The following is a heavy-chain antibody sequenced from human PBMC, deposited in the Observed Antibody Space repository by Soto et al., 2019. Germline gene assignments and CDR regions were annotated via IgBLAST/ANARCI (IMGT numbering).Heavy chain of an antibody. Sequence: PGGSLRLSCAASGFTFSSYSMNWVRQAPGKGLEWVSYISSSSSTIYYADSVKGRFTISRDNAKNSLYLQMNSLRDEDTAVYYCARDAIQTYCSGGSCYSGPYGMDVWRQGTTVTVSS. CDR2: ISSSSSTI. CDR1: GFTFSSYS. D-gene: IGHD2-15*01. V-gene: IGHV3-48*02. CDR3: ARDAIQTYCSGGSCYSGPYGMDV. J-gene: IGHJ6*02.